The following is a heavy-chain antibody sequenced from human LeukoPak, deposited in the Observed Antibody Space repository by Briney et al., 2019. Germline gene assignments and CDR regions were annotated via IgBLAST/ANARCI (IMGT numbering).Heavy chain of an antibody. D-gene: IGHD3-9*01. Sequence: SVKVSCKASGGTISSYAISWVRQAPGQGLEWMGGIIPIFGTANYAQKFQGRVTITADESTSTAYMELSSLRSEDTAVYYCARAGDGIRYFDWLLYYWGQGTLVTVSS. CDR1: GGTISSYA. V-gene: IGHV1-69*13. CDR2: IIPIFGTA. CDR3: ARAGDGIRYFDWLLYY. J-gene: IGHJ4*02.